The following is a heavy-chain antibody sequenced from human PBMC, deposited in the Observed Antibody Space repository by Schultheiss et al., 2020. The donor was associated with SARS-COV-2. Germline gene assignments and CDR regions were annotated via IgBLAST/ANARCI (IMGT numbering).Heavy chain of an antibody. CDR1: GGSISSYY. D-gene: IGHD1-7*01. J-gene: IGHJ6*03. V-gene: IGHV4-4*07. CDR3: ARRGTIHYYYYMDV. Sequence: SQTLSLTCTVSGGSISSYYWSWIRQPAGKGLEWIGRIYTSGSTNYNPSLKSRVTISVDTSKNQFSLKLSSVTAADTAVYYCARRGTIHYYYYMDVWGKGTTVTVSS. CDR2: IYTSGST.